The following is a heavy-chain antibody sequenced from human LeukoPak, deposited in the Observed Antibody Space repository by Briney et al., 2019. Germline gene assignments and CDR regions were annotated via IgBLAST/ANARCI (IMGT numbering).Heavy chain of an antibody. Sequence: SETLSLTCTVSGYSISSGYYWGWIRQPPGKGLEWIGSIYHSGSTYYNPSLKSRVTISVDTFENQFSLKLSSVTAADTAVYYCARPSWLQFDFDYWGQGTLVTVSS. V-gene: IGHV4-38-2*02. CDR1: GYSISSGYY. CDR2: IYHSGST. D-gene: IGHD5-24*01. J-gene: IGHJ4*02. CDR3: ARPSWLQFDFDY.